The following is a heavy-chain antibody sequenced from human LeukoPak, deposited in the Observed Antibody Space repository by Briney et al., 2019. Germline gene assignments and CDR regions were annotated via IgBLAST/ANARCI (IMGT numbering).Heavy chain of an antibody. CDR3: ARACYDSSGFDAFDI. CDR1: GGSLSGYY. D-gene: IGHD3-22*01. Sequence: PSEALSLTCAVYGGSLSGYYWSWIRQPPGKGLEWIGEINHSGSTNYNPSLKSRVTISVDTSKKQFSLKLSSVTAADTAVYYCARACYDSSGFDAFDIWGQGTMVTVSS. V-gene: IGHV4-34*01. CDR2: INHSGST. J-gene: IGHJ3*02.